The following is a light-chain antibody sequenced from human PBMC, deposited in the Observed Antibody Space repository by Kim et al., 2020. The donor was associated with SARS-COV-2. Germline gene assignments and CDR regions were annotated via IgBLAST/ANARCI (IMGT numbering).Light chain of an antibody. Sequence: ASVGDRVTVSCRASQSIRNYLNWYQHRPGKAPKLLIYAASTLQSGVPSRFSGSGSETEFTLTISSLQPEDFATYYCQQSFGSLPTFGQGTRLEIK. CDR3: QQSFGSLPT. CDR1: QSIRNY. J-gene: IGKJ5*01. CDR2: AAS. V-gene: IGKV1-39*01.